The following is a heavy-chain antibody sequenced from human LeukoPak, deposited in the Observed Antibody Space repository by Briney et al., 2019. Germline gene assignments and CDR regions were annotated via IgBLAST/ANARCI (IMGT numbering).Heavy chain of an antibody. Sequence: NASETLSLTCAVYGGSFSGYYWSWIRQPPGKGLEWIGSIYYSGSTSYKPSLKSRVTISVDTAKNQFSLKLSSVTAADTAVYYCVRDPSSVGPRDYWGQGSLVTVSS. D-gene: IGHD2-15*01. V-gene: IGHV4-34*01. CDR3: VRDPSSVGPRDY. CDR1: GGSFSGYY. CDR2: IYYSGST. J-gene: IGHJ4*02.